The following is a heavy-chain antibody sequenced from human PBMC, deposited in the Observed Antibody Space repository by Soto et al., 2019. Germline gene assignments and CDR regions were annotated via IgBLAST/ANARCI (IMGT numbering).Heavy chain of an antibody. CDR2: MYYSGSF. J-gene: IGHJ4*02. V-gene: IGHV4-59*02. D-gene: IGHD3-22*01. Sequence: PSETLSLTCTVSGASVGTGYWSWIRQPPGKGLEWIGFMYYSGSFNYNPSLRSRVTISVDTSKNQFSLKVTSVTADDTAVYFCAKSYYDTTGSAAFDYWGQGALVTVSS. CDR1: GASVGTGY. CDR3: AKSYYDTTGSAAFDY.